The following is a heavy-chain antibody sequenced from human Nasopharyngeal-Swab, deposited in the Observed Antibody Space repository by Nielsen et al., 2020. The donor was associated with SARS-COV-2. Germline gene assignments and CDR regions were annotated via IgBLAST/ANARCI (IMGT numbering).Heavy chain of an antibody. Sequence: SETLSLTCTVSGGSISSGGYYWSWIRQHPGKGLEWIGYIYYSGSTYYNPSLKSRVTISVGTSKNQFSLKLSSVTAADTAVYYCARAGLAIFGVVSNFDYWGQGTLVTVSS. J-gene: IGHJ4*02. CDR2: IYYSGST. V-gene: IGHV4-31*03. CDR1: GGSISSGGYY. D-gene: IGHD3-3*01. CDR3: ARAGLAIFGVVSNFDY.